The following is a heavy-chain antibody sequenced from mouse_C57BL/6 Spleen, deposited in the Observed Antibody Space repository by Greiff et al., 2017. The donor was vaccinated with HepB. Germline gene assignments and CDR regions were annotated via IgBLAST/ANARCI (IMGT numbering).Heavy chain of an antibody. Sequence: EVHLVESGGGLVQPGGSLTLSCAASGFTFSDYYMYWVRQTPEKRLEWVEYISNGGGSTYYPDTVKGRITISRDNAKNTLYLQMSSLKSEDTAMYYCERHPPYDGYAIDYWGQGTSVTVAS. CDR2: ISNGGGST. CDR1: GFTFSDYY. CDR3: ERHPPYDGYAIDY. J-gene: IGHJ4*01. V-gene: IGHV5-12*01. D-gene: IGHD2-12*01.